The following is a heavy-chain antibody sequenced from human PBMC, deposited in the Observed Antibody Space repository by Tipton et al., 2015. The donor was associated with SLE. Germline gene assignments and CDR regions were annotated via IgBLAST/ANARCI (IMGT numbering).Heavy chain of an antibody. Sequence: TLSLTCAVYGGSFSGYYWSWIRQPPGKGLEWIGEINHSGSTNYNPSLKSRVTISVDTSKNQFSLKLSSVTAADTAVYYCARDFQTIIGVVIRRYFDYWCLGTLVTVSS. CDR2: INHSGST. D-gene: IGHD3-3*01. V-gene: IGHV4-34*01. CDR1: GGSFSGYY. CDR3: ARDFQTIIGVVIRRYFDY. J-gene: IGHJ4*02.